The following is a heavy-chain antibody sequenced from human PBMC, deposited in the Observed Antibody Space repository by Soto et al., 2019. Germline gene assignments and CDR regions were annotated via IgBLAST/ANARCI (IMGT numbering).Heavy chain of an antibody. CDR1: GYAFASYY. CDR3: ARDRGPGYYGSGSYYKGVDAFDI. Sequence: ASVKVWCKAYGYAFASYYMHWVRHAPGQGLEWMGIINPSGGSTSYAQKFQGRVTMTRDTSTSTVYMELSSLRSEDTAVYYCARDRGPGYYGSGSYYKGVDAFDIWGQGTLVTV. J-gene: IGHJ3*02. CDR2: INPSGGST. D-gene: IGHD3-10*01. V-gene: IGHV1-46*01.